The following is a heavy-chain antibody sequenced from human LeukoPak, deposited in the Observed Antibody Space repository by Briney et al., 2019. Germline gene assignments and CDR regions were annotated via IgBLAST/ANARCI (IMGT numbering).Heavy chain of an antibody. V-gene: IGHV1-69*01. CDR1: GGTFSSYA. CDR3: ARGWEPHLLFY. D-gene: IGHD1-26*01. J-gene: IGHJ4*02. Sequence: ASVKVSCKASGGTFSSYAISWVRQAPGQGLEWMGGIIPIFGTANYAQKFQGRVTITADESTSTAYMELSSLRSEGTAVYYCARGWEPHLLFYWGQGTLVTVSS. CDR2: IIPIFGTA.